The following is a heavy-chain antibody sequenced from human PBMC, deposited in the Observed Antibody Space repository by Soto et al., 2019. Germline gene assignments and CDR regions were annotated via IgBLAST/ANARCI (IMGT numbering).Heavy chain of an antibody. CDR3: AGASGVVFGIMIEGSNWLAP. CDR1: ATTLTGLH. CDR2: INPNGGRR. V-gene: IGHV1-46*01. Sequence: GRSVSVSCKAAATTLTGLHIYCVRQPNSYRLEWMGIINPNGGRRRFAQTVQSRITMTTGTSTSTVYMKLRSLRSEDTAVYYCAGASGVVFGIMIEGSNWLAPWGQGSLVTVSS. J-gene: IGHJ5*02. D-gene: IGHD3-22*01.